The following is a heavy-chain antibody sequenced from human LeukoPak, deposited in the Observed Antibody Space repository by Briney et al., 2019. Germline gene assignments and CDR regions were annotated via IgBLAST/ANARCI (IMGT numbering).Heavy chain of an antibody. CDR2: IYYSGST. CDR1: GGSISSYY. Sequence: SETLSLTCTVSGGSISSYYWSWIRQPPGEGLEWIGYIYYSGSTSYNPSLKSRVTISVETSKNQCSLKLSSVTAADTALYYCARDEYTYGSRTHPYFFDYWGQGTLVTVSS. CDR3: ARDEYTYGSRTHPYFFDY. D-gene: IGHD5-18*01. V-gene: IGHV4-59*12. J-gene: IGHJ4*02.